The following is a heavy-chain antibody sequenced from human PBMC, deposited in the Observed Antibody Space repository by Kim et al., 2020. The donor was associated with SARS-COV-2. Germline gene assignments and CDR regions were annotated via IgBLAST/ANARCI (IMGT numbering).Heavy chain of an antibody. CDR3: AKVPGLEYFDGRGWTRYYYMDV. J-gene: IGHJ6*03. V-gene: IGHV3-43*02. CDR2: ISGDGGST. Sequence: GGSLRLSCAASGFTFDDYAMHWVRQAPGKGLEWVSLISGDGGSTYYADSVKGRFTISRDNSKNSLYLQMNSLRTEDTALYYCAKVPGLEYFDGRGWTRYYYMDVWGKGTTVTVSS. CDR1: GFTFDDYA. D-gene: IGHD3-9*01.